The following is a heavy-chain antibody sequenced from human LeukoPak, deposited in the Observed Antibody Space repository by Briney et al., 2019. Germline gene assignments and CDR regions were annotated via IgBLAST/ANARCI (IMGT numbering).Heavy chain of an antibody. V-gene: IGHV3-23*01. Sequence: GESLKISCAASGFTFSSYAMSWVRQAPGKGLEWVSAISGSGGNTNYADSVRGRFTISRDNSKNTLYLQMNSLRAEDTAIYYCAKVSWANYFDYWGQGTLVTVSS. CDR1: GFTFSSYA. CDR2: ISGSGGNT. J-gene: IGHJ4*02. CDR3: AKVSWANYFDY. D-gene: IGHD6-13*01.